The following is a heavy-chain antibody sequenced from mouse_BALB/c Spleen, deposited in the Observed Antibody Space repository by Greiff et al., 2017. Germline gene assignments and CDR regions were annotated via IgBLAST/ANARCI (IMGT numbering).Heavy chain of an antibody. CDR1: GFTFSNYW. Sequence: EVKLMESGGGLVQPGGSMKLSCVASGFTFSNYWMNWVRQSPEKGLEWVAEIRLKSNNYATHYAESVKGRFTISRDDSKSSVYLQMNNLRAEDTGIYYCTSIYYDYGGYWYFDVWGAGTTVTVSS. CDR2: IRLKSNNYAT. J-gene: IGHJ1*01. D-gene: IGHD2-4*01. V-gene: IGHV6-6*02. CDR3: TSIYYDYGGYWYFDV.